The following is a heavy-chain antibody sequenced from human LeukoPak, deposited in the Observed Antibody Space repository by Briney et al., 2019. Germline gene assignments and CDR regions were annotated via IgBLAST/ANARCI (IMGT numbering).Heavy chain of an antibody. CDR3: ARISGSTGYFDY. CDR1: GGSISSYYW. Sequence: TLSLTCTVSGGSISSYYWSWIRQPPGKALEWVARIDWDDDKYYSTSLKTRLTISKDTSKKQVVLIMTNMDPVDTATYYCARISGSTGYFDYWGQGTLVTVSS. V-gene: IGHV2-70*11. D-gene: IGHD1-26*01. CDR2: IDWDDDK. J-gene: IGHJ4*02.